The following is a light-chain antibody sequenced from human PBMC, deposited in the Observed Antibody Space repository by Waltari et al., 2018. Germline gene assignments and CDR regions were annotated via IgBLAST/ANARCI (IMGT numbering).Light chain of an antibody. CDR1: SSDVGGYNY. J-gene: IGLJ2*01. Sequence: HSALTQPAYVSGSPGPSITISCTGTSSDVGGYNYVSWYQQHPGKAPKLMIFDVSNRPSGVSSRFSGSKSGNTASLTISGLQAEDEADYYCSSYVSSDTLELFGGGTSLTVL. V-gene: IGLV2-14*03. CDR3: SSYVSSDTLEL. CDR2: DVS.